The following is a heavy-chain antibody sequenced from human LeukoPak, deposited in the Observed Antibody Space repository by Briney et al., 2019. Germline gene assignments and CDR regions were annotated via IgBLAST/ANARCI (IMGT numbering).Heavy chain of an antibody. CDR3: ARGGCSSTSCYD. J-gene: IGHJ4*02. D-gene: IGHD2-2*01. Sequence: SETLSLTCTVSGGSISSYYWSWIRQPPGKGLEWIGYIYYSGSTNYNPSLKSRVAISVDTSKNQFSLKLSSVTAADTAVYYCARGGCSSTSCYDWGQGTLVTVSS. CDR1: GGSISSYY. V-gene: IGHV4-59*01. CDR2: IYYSGST.